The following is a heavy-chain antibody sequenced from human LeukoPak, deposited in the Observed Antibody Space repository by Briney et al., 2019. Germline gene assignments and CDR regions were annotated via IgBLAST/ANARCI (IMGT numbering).Heavy chain of an antibody. V-gene: IGHV1-18*01. Sequence: ASVKVSCKASGYTFTTYGISWVRQAPGQGLEWMGWISAYSGSTNYAQNLQGRVTMTTDTSTSTAYMELRSLRSDDTAFYYCARDRDWNPDYWGQGTLVTVSS. CDR1: GYTFTTYG. J-gene: IGHJ4*02. CDR2: ISAYSGST. D-gene: IGHD1-1*01. CDR3: ARDRDWNPDY.